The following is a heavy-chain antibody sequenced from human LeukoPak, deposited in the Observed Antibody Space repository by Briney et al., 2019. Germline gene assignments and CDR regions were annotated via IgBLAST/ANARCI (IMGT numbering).Heavy chain of an antibody. CDR3: AKDGGIVLMVYAAYFDY. CDR1: GFTFSSYG. J-gene: IGHJ4*02. CDR2: ISYDGSNK. D-gene: IGHD2-8*01. V-gene: IGHV3-30*18. Sequence: GRSLRLSCAASGFTFSSYGMHWVRQAPGKGLEWVAVISYDGSNKYYADSVKGRFTISRDNSKNTLYLQMNSLRAEDTAVYYCAKDGGIVLMVYAAYFDYWGQGTLVTVSS.